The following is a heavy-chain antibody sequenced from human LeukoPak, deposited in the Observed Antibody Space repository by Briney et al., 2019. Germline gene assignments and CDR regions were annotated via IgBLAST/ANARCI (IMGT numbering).Heavy chain of an antibody. J-gene: IGHJ4*02. D-gene: IGHD6-19*01. CDR2: ISYDGSNN. CDR3: AREGYSSGWYDY. CDR1: GFTFSSYA. V-gene: IGHV3-30-3*01. Sequence: GGSLRLSCAASGFTFSSYAMHWVRQAPGKGLEWVAVISYDGSNNYYADSVKGRFTISREKSKNTLYLQLNSLRAEDTAVYYCAREGYSSGWYDYWGQGTLVTVSS.